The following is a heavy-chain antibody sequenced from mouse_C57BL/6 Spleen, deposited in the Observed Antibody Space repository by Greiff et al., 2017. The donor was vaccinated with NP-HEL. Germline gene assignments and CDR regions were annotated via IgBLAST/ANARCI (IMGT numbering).Heavy chain of an antibody. CDR1: GYSFTDYN. D-gene: IGHD1-1*01. CDR2: INPNYGTT. CDR3: ASSDYYGSSPLFYYAMDY. J-gene: IGHJ4*01. Sequence: EVKVVESGPELVKPGASVKISCKASGYSFTDYNMNWVKQSNGKSLEWIGVINPNYGTTSYNQKFKGKATLTVDQSSSTAYMQLNSLTSEDSAVYYCASSDYYGSSPLFYYAMDYWGQGTSVTVSS. V-gene: IGHV1-39*01.